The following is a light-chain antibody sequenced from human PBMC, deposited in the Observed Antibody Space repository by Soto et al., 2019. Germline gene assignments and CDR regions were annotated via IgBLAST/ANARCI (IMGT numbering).Light chain of an antibody. CDR1: SSDVGGYNY. Sequence: QSVLTQPRSVSGSPGQSVTTSCTGTSSDVGGYNYVSWYQQHPGKAPKLMIYDVSKRPSGVPDRFSGSKSGNTASLTISGLQAEDEADYYCCSYAGSYTFEVFGTGTKVTVL. CDR2: DVS. J-gene: IGLJ1*01. CDR3: CSYAGSYTFEV. V-gene: IGLV2-11*01.